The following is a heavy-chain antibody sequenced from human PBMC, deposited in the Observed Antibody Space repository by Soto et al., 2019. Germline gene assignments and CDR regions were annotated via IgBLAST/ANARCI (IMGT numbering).Heavy chain of an antibody. J-gene: IGHJ6*02. CDR3: ARLGGGYCGSTSCPRLSMDV. V-gene: IGHV5-10-1*01. D-gene: IGHD2-2*01. CDR2: IDPSDSYT. CDR1: GYSLTSYW. Sequence: PGESLKISCKGSGYSLTSYWISWVRQMPGKGLEWMGRIDPSDSYTNYSPSFQGHVTISADKSISTAYLQWSSLTASDTAMYYCARLGGGYCGSTSCPRLSMDVWGQGTTVTVSS.